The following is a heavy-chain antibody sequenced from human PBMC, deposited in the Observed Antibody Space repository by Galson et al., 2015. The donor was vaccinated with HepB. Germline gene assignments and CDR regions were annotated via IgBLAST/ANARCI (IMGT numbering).Heavy chain of an antibody. Sequence: SLRLSCAASGFTFSSYAMSWVRQAPGKGLEWVSAISGSGGSTYYADSVKGRFTISRDNSKNTLYLQMNSLSAEGTAVYYCAKEPDYQLLPHNWFDPWGQGTLVTVSS. V-gene: IGHV3-23*01. D-gene: IGHD2-2*01. J-gene: IGHJ5*02. CDR2: ISGSGGST. CDR1: GFTFSSYA. CDR3: AKEPDYQLLPHNWFDP.